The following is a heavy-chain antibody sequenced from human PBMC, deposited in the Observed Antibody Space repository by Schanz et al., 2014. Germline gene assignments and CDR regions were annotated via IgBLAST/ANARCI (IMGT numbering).Heavy chain of an antibody. CDR2: IGSSSSRI. D-gene: IGHD5-18*01. CDR3: GRAGTGMAGWYFEL. CDR1: GFTFSSNS. J-gene: IGHJ2*01. V-gene: IGHV3-48*01. Sequence: EVQLVESGGGLVQPGGSLRLSCAASGFTFSSNSMNWVRQAPGKGLEWISYIGSSSSRIDHADSVKGRFTISRDNSKNTRFLQMSSLRVDDMAVYYCGRAGTGMAGWYFELWGRGTLVTVSS.